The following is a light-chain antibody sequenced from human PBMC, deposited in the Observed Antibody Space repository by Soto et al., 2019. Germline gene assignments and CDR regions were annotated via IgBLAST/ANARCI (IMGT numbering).Light chain of an antibody. J-gene: IGLJ2*01. CDR2: DVT. Sequence: QSVLTQPRSVSGSPGQSVTISCTGTSSDVGGYNYVSWYQQHPDKVPKLIIYDVTKRPSGVPDRFSGSKSGNTASLTISGLQVEDEADYYCSSYAGPYTLGVFGGGTKLTVL. CDR3: SSYAGPYTLGV. V-gene: IGLV2-11*01. CDR1: SSDVGGYNY.